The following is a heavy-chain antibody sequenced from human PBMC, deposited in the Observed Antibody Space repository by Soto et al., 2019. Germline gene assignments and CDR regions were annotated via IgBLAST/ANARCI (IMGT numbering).Heavy chain of an antibody. CDR1: GYTLGDHY. J-gene: IGHJ4*02. Sequence: QVQLVQSGAEVKKPGASVRVSCKASGYTLGDHYLHWVRQAPGQGLEWMGWLNPRSGDTDSAQRFRGRVTMTSDTSINTAYLDLNSLRSDDTTVYFCARARLVRSHFDNWGQGSLVIVSS. D-gene: IGHD2-2*01. V-gene: IGHV1-2*02. CDR2: LNPRSGDT. CDR3: ARARLVRSHFDN.